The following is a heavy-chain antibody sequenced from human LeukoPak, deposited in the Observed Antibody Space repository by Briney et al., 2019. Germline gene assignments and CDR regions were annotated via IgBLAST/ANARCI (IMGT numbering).Heavy chain of an antibody. D-gene: IGHD2-15*01. CDR3: ARGHCSGGSCYSLGDY. CDR1: GGTFSSYA. J-gene: IGHJ4*02. CDR2: INPNSGGT. V-gene: IGHV1-2*02. Sequence: GASVKVSCKASGGTFSSYAISWVRQAPGQGLEWMGWINPNSGGTNYAQKFQGRVTMTRDTSISTAYMELSRLRSDDTAVYYCARGHCSGGSCYSLGDYWGQGTLVTVSS.